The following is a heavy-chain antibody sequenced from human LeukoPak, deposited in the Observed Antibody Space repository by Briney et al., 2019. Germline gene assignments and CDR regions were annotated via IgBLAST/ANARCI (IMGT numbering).Heavy chain of an antibody. J-gene: IGHJ6*03. CDR3: AKVGWDIVVVPAANDYYYYMDV. CDR1: GFTFSSYS. Sequence: GGSLRLSCAASGFTFSSYSMNWVRQAPGKGLEWVSSISSSSSYIYYADSVKGRFTISRDNAKNSLYLQMNSLRAEDTAVYYCAKVGWDIVVVPAANDYYYYMDVWGKGTTVIVSS. V-gene: IGHV3-21*01. D-gene: IGHD2-2*01. CDR2: ISSSSSYI.